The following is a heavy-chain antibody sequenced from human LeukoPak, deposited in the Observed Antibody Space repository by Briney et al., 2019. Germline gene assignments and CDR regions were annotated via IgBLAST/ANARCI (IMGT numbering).Heavy chain of an antibody. J-gene: IGHJ5*02. CDR1: GFTFSSYG. CDR3: AKDPPQP. CDR2: ISYDGSNK. Sequence: GGSLRLSCAASGFTFSSYGMHWVRQAPGKGLEWVAVISYDGSNKYYADSVKGRFAISRDNSKNTLYLQMSSLRAEDTAVYYCAKDPPQPWGQGTLVTVSS. V-gene: IGHV3-30*18.